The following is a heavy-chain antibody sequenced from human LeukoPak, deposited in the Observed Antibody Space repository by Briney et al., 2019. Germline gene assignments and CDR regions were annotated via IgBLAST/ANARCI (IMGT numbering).Heavy chain of an antibody. D-gene: IGHD2-2*01. CDR1: GGSFSGYY. V-gene: IGHV4-34*01. CDR2: INHSGST. CDR3: ARSSRARAFDI. J-gene: IGHJ3*02. Sequence: SETLSLTCAVYGGSFSGYYWSWIRQPPGKGLEWIGEINHSGSTNYNPSLKSRVTISVDTSKNQFSLKLSSVTAADTAVHYCARSSRARAFDIWGQGTMVTVSS.